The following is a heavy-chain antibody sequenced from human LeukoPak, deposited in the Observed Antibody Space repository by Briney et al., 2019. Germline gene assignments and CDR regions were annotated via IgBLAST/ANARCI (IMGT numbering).Heavy chain of an antibody. Sequence: SETLSLTCTVSGDSISRYYWSWIRQPPGKGLEWIGYIYYSGSTNYTPSLQSRVTISVDTSKNQFSLKLSSVTAADTAVYYCARLRYFDWLILPDAFDIWGQGTMVTVSS. CDR2: IYYSGST. D-gene: IGHD3-9*01. V-gene: IGHV4-59*01. J-gene: IGHJ3*02. CDR3: ARLRYFDWLILPDAFDI. CDR1: GDSISRYY.